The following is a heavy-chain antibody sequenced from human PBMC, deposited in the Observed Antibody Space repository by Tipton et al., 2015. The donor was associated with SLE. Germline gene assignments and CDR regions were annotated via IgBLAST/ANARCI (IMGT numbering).Heavy chain of an antibody. Sequence: TLSLTCTVSGDSISRYYWSWIRQPPGRGLEWIGYMHYRGDTHYNPSLKSRVTISVDTSKIHFSLNLSSVTAADTAVYYCARQRSTGGKVYGMDVWGQGTTVTVSS. J-gene: IGHJ6*02. CDR2: MHYRGDT. V-gene: IGHV4-59*08. D-gene: IGHD2-8*02. CDR3: ARQRSTGGKVYGMDV. CDR1: GDSISRYY.